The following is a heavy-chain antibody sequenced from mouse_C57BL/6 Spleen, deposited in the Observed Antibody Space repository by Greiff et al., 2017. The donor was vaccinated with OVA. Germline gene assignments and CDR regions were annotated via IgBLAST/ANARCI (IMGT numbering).Heavy chain of an antibody. Sequence: VQLQQSGAELVRPGSSVKLSCKASGYTFTSYWMDWVKQRPGQGLEWIGNIYPSDSETHYNQKFKDKATLTVDKSSSTAYMQLSSLTSEDSAVYYCATLLRYAMDYWGQGTSVTVSS. CDR1: GYTFTSYW. D-gene: IGHD1-2*01. CDR2: IYPSDSET. CDR3: ATLLRYAMDY. J-gene: IGHJ4*01. V-gene: IGHV1-61*01.